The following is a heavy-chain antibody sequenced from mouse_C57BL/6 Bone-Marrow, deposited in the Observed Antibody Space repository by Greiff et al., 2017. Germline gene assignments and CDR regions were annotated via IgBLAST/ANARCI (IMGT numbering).Heavy chain of an antibody. Sequence: EVQVVESGGGLVKPGGSLKLSCAASGFTFSDSGMHWVRQAPEKGLEWVAYISSGSSTIYYADTVKGRFTISRDNAKNTLFLQMTSLRSEDTAMYYCAWGYDFDYWGQGTTLTVSS. V-gene: IGHV5-17*01. D-gene: IGHD2-2*01. CDR1: GFTFSDSG. CDR2: ISSGSSTI. J-gene: IGHJ2*01. CDR3: AWGYDFDY.